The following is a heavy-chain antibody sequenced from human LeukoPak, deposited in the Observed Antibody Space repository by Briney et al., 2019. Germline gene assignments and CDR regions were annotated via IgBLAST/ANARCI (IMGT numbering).Heavy chain of an antibody. V-gene: IGHV4-34*01. CDR1: GGSFKAYY. J-gene: IGHJ4*02. CDR3: ARKDGSGSYYNVGLDY. Sequence: PSETLSLTCAVYGGSFKAYYWNWIRQPPGKGLEWIGEIDHSGSTNYNPSLKSRVTISVDTSKNQFSLKLSSVTAADTAVYYCARKDGSGSYYNVGLDYWGQGTLVTVSS. CDR2: IDHSGST. D-gene: IGHD3-10*01.